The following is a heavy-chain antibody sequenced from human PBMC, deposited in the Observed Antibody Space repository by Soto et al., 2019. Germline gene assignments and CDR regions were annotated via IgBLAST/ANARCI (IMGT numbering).Heavy chain of an antibody. CDR1: GYTFTSYA. CDR3: ARGSGYYYWDDY. Sequence: ASVKVACKASGYTFTSYAMHWVRQAPGQRLEWMGWINAGNGNTKYSQKFQGRVTITRDTSASTAYMELSSLRSEDTAVYYCARGSGYYYWDDYWGQGTLVTVSS. V-gene: IGHV1-3*01. J-gene: IGHJ4*02. CDR2: INAGNGNT. D-gene: IGHD3-22*01.